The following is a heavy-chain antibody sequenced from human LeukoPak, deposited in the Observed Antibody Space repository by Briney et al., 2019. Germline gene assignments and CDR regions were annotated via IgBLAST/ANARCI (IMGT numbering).Heavy chain of an antibody. Sequence: GGSLRLSCAASGFTFIDYDMHWVRQVIGKGLEWVSAIGIRGDTHYSGSVKGRFTVSRENAESSLYLQMNSLRAEDTAVYYCARYAIGSYNEPFDYWGQGTLVTVSS. CDR3: ARYAIGSYNEPFDY. J-gene: IGHJ4*02. CDR2: IGIRGDT. CDR1: GFTFIDYD. V-gene: IGHV3-13*01. D-gene: IGHD1-26*01.